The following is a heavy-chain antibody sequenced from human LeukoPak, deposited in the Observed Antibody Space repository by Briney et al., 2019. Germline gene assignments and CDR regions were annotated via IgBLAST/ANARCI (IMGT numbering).Heavy chain of an antibody. D-gene: IGHD6-6*01. CDR2: IYTSGST. V-gene: IGHV4-61*02. J-gene: IGHJ3*02. Sequence: ASETLSLTCTVSGGSISSGSYYWSWIRQPAGKGLEWIGRIYTSGSTNYNPSLKSRVTISVDTSKNQFSLKLSSMTAADTAVYYCAGESYSSSGNAFDIWGQGTMVTVSS. CDR1: GGSISSGSYY. CDR3: AGESYSSSGNAFDI.